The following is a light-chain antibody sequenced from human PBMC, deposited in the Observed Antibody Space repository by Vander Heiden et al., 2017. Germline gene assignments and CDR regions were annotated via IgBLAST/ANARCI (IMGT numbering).Light chain of an antibody. CDR1: QTAPSSY. J-gene: IGKJ4*01. Sequence: EIALTQSPGTLSLSPGDRATLSCRARQTAPSSYLAWYQQKPGQSPRLLIYGAASRATGIPDRFSGSGSGTDFTLTISRVEPEDFAVYFCQQYGSSPEVTFGGGTKVDIK. CDR2: GAA. CDR3: QQYGSSPEVT. V-gene: IGKV3-20*01.